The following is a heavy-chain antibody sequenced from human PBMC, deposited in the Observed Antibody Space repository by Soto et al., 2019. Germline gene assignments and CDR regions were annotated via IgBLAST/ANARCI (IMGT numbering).Heavy chain of an antibody. Sequence: GGSLRLSCAASEFTFSNYAMSWIRQAQGKGLGWVSAISGSGGSTYYADSVKGRFTISRDNSKNTLYLQMNSLRAEDTAIYYCAKPPVLRFLEWLPPSDAFGIWGQGTMVTVSS. CDR3: AKPPVLRFLEWLPPSDAFGI. CDR2: ISGSGGST. J-gene: IGHJ3*02. V-gene: IGHV3-23*01. D-gene: IGHD3-3*01. CDR1: EFTFSNYA.